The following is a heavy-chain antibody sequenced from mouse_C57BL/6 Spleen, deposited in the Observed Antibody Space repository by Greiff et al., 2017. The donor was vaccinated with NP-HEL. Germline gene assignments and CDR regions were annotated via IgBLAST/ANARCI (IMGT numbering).Heavy chain of an antibody. Sequence: EVMLVESGEGLVKPGGSLKLSCAASGFTFSSYAMSWVRQTPEKRLEWVAYISSGGDYIYYADTVKGRFTISRDNARNTLYLQMSSLKSEDTAMYYCTRADDGYYSSYWGQGTLVTVSA. CDR1: GFTFSSYA. CDR2: ISSGGDYI. CDR3: TRADDGYYSSY. J-gene: IGHJ3*01. D-gene: IGHD2-3*01. V-gene: IGHV5-9-1*02.